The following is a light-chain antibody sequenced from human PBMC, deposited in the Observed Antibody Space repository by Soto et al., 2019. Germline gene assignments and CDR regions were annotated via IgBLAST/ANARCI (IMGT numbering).Light chain of an antibody. CDR2: DAS. CDR3: QQRSTWLT. V-gene: IGKV3-11*01. Sequence: IVWTHSPATLSLSPGEIATLSVRASQSVSSYLAWYQQKPGQAPRLLIYDASNRATGIPARFSGSGSGTDFTLTISSLEPEDFALYYCQQRSTWLTFGGGTKVDIK. J-gene: IGKJ4*01. CDR1: QSVSSY.